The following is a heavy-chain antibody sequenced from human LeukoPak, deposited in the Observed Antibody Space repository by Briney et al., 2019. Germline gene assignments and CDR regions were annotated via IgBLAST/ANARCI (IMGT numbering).Heavy chain of an antibody. CDR2: LYYTGSP. Sequence: SETLSLTCSVSGDSIRSGNHHWGWIRQSPGKGLEWIGTLYYTGSPHLNPSLRSRVTMSVDTVKNQFSLKLKSVTAADTAVYYCARSGSMTTGGAFDFWGQGTLVIVSS. V-gene: IGHV4-39*01. D-gene: IGHD7-27*01. CDR3: ARSGSMTTGGAFDF. J-gene: IGHJ4*02. CDR1: GDSIRSGNHH.